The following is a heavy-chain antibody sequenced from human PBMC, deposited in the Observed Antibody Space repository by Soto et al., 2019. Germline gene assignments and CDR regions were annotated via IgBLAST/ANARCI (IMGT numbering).Heavy chain of an antibody. CDR3: ARDDTTGLLEF. J-gene: IGHJ4*02. CDR2: VYHTGRT. Sequence: QVQLQESGPGLVRPAETLSLICSVSTDSMRTYSWTWIRQSPGKGLEWIGYVYHTGRTEYNPSFESRVTISIDMSKKQFSLQLTSVTAADTAVYFCARDDTTGLLEFWGQGTLVTVSS. V-gene: IGHV4-59*01. CDR1: TDSMRTYS.